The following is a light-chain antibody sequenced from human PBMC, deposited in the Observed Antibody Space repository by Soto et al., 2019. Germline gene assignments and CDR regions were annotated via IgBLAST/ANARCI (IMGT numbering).Light chain of an antibody. J-gene: IGKJ1*01. CDR2: GAS. V-gene: IGKV3-20*01. CDR3: QQYGSSPRT. CDR1: KSVSSNS. Sequence: EIVLTQSPGTLSFSXGKRATLCCRDSKSVSSNSLGWYQQKPGTXSRVLXSGASSRANGTPDSFSGSGSVTDFTRPISRREHDDFAVYYGQQYGSSPRTFGQGTKVDIK.